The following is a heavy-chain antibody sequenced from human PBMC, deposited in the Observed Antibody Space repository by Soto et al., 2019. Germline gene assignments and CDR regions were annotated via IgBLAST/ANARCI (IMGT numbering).Heavy chain of an antibody. D-gene: IGHD2-21*02. CDR2: ISGSGGST. Sequence: GGSLRLSCAASGFTFSSYAMSWVRQAPGKGLEWVSAISGSGGSTYYADSVKGRFTISRDNSKNTLYLQMNSLRAEDTAVYYCASTVVTAILGVDYGMDVWGQGTTVTVSS. V-gene: IGHV3-23*01. CDR1: GFTFSSYA. J-gene: IGHJ6*02. CDR3: ASTVVTAILGVDYGMDV.